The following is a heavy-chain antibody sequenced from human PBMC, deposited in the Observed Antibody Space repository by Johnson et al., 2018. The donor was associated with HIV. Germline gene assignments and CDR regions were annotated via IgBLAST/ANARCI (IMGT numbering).Heavy chain of an antibody. D-gene: IGHD1-26*01. CDR1: GFIFSNYW. V-gene: IGHV3-7*01. Sequence: VQLVESGGGLVQPGGSLRLSFAASGFIFSNYWMSWVRQAPGKGLEWVANIKQDGNDKYYVDSVKGRFTISRDNAKNSLYLQMNSLRVDGPAVYYCARASGFDMWGQGTMVTVSS. CDR2: IKQDGNDK. J-gene: IGHJ3*02. CDR3: ARASGFDM.